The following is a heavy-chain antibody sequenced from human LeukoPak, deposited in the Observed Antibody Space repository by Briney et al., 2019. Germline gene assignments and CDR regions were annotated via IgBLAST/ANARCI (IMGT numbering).Heavy chain of an antibody. CDR1: GFTFSDYC. J-gene: IGHJ4*02. CDR2: ISYDGSSQ. Sequence: QSGGSLRLSCAASGFTFSDYCMHWVRQAPGKGLEWVAVISYDGSSQHYADSVKGRFTISRDKSKNMLYLQMNSLRVEDTAVYYCAKDLYSGTRRIFDYWGQGILVTVSS. D-gene: IGHD1-26*01. V-gene: IGHV3-30*18. CDR3: AKDLYSGTRRIFDY.